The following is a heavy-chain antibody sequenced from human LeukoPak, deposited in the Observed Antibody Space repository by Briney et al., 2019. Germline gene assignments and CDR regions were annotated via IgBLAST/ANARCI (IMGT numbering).Heavy chain of an antibody. CDR3: ARFKSSGWYYFDN. V-gene: IGHV4-61*01. CDR2: IYATGTTST. Sequence: SETLSLTCSVPGASVNRGYYHWSWIRQPPGKALEWIGDIYATGTTSTRFNPSLMSRATISVDTSQNQFSLTLNSVTAADTAVYFCARFKSSGWYYFDNWGQGTLVTVSS. CDR1: GASVNRGYYH. J-gene: IGHJ4*02. D-gene: IGHD6-19*01.